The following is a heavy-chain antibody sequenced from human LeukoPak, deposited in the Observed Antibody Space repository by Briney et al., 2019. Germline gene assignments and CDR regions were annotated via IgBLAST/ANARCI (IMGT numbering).Heavy chain of an antibody. CDR2: INPNSGGT. D-gene: IGHD2-2*01. V-gene: IGHV1-2*02. CDR1: GYTFTGYY. Sequence: ASVKVSCKASGYTFTGYYMHWVRQAPGQGLEWMGWINPNSGGTNYAQKFQGRVTMTRDTSISTAYMELSRLRPDDTAVYYCARGQYCSSTSCYNNWFDPWGQGTLVTVSS. J-gene: IGHJ5*02. CDR3: ARGQYCSSTSCYNNWFDP.